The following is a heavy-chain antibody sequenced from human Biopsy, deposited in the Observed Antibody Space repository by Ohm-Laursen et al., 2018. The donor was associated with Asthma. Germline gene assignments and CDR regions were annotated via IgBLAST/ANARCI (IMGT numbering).Heavy chain of an antibody. D-gene: IGHD3-22*01. J-gene: IGHJ4*02. CDR1: GFAVSRDH. V-gene: IGHV3-66*01. Sequence: SLRLSCTASGFAVSRDHMFWVRQAPGKGLEWVSVIYSGGTSHTADSVRGRFTISRDYSKNTLYLQMHSLRAEDTAVYYCARGDSSNLSHFYFDYWGRGTLVTVSS. CDR2: IYSGGTS. CDR3: ARGDSSNLSHFYFDY.